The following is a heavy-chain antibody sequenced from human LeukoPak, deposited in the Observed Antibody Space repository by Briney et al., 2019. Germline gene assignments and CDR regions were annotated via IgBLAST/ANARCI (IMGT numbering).Heavy chain of an antibody. D-gene: IGHD2-15*01. V-gene: IGHV3-23*01. CDR3: AKGREYCSGGSCYNAFDI. J-gene: IGHJ3*02. CDR2: ISGSGGST. Sequence: GGSLRLSCAASGFTFSSYSMNWIRQAPGKGPEWVSGISGSGGSTYYADSVKGRFTISRDNSKNTLYLQMNSLRAEDTAVYYCAKGREYCSGGSCYNAFDIWGQGTMVTVSS. CDR1: GFTFSSYS.